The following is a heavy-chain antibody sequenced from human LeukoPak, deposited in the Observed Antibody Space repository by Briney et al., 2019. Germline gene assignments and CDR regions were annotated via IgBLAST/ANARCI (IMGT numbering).Heavy chain of an antibody. V-gene: IGHV4-59*08. CDR3: ARHSVGMRKVVDY. D-gene: IGHD1-26*01. J-gene: IGHJ4*02. CDR1: GGSITGYY. Sequence: PSETLSLTCAVPGGSITGYYWSWIRQPLGKGLEYIGYIHYSGSTNYNPSLKSRVTISVDTSKNQFSLKLNSVAAADTAVYYCARHSVGMRKVVDYWGQGTLVAVSS. CDR2: IHYSGST.